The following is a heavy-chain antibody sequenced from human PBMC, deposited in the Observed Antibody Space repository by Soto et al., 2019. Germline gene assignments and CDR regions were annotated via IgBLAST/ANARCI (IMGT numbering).Heavy chain of an antibody. V-gene: IGHV1-2*02. Sequence: QVQLVQSGAEVKKPGASVKVSCKASGYTFTDYYVHWVRQAPGQGLEWMGWINPNSGGTNYAQKFQGRVTMTRDTSISTAYMELSRLTSDDTAVYFCARHQWLVGDYYYAMDVWGQGTTVTVSS. CDR3: ARHQWLVGDYYYAMDV. CDR2: INPNSGGT. CDR1: GYTFTDYY. J-gene: IGHJ6*02. D-gene: IGHD6-19*01.